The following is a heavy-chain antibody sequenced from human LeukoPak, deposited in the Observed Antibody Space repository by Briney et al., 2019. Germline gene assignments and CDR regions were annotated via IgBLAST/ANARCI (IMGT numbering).Heavy chain of an antibody. CDR3: ARHKLRTYYYYYMDV. D-gene: IGHD7-27*01. Sequence: SETLSLTCTVSGGSVSNYYWSWIRQSPGKGLEWIGYIYYTETSYNPSLKSRVTISADTSKNQFSLKLYSVTAADTAVYYCARHKLRTYYYYYMDVWGRGTTVTISS. CDR2: IYYTET. CDR1: GGSVSNYY. V-gene: IGHV4-59*02. J-gene: IGHJ6*03.